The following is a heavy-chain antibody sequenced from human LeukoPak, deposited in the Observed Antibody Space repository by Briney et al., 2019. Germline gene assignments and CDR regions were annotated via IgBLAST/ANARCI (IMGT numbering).Heavy chain of an antibody. D-gene: IGHD2-2*03. CDR3: ARDTMDSVTYCFDY. CDR2: INPNSGGR. V-gene: IGHV1-2*02. Sequence: ASVKVSCKASGYTFTGYYIHWVRQAPGQGLEWMGWINPNSGGRNYAQKFQGRVTMTRDTSISTAYMELSRLRSDDTAVYYCARDTMDSVTYCFDYWGRGTLVTVSS. CDR1: GYTFTGYY. J-gene: IGHJ4*02.